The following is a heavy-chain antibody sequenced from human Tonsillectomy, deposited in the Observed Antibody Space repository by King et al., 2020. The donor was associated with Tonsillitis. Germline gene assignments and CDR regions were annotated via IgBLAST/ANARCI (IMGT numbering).Heavy chain of an antibody. CDR3: ATDLSGASDY. CDR1: GFSFSSYW. D-gene: IGHD2-8*02. J-gene: IGHJ4*02. Sequence: EVQLVESGGGLVQPGGSLRLSCAASGFSFSSYWMHWVRQAPGKGLVWVSRIDRGGSITTYADSVKGRFTISRDNAKNTLYLQMNSLRAEDTAVYSCATDLSGASDYWGQGTLVTVSS. V-gene: IGHV3-74*01. CDR2: IDRGGSIT.